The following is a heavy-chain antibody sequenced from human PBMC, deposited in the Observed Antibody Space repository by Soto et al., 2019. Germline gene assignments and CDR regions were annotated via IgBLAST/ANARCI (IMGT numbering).Heavy chain of an antibody. D-gene: IGHD2-15*01. J-gene: IGHJ4*02. CDR3: AKVLAPHPIVVVVAAPPDY. Sequence: GGSLRLSCAASGFTFSSYAMSWVRQAPGKGLEWVSAISGSGGSTYYADSVKGRFTISRDNSKNTLYLQMNSLRAEDTAVYYCAKVLAPHPIVVVVAAPPDYWGQGTLVTVSS. CDR1: GFTFSSYA. CDR2: ISGSGGST. V-gene: IGHV3-23*01.